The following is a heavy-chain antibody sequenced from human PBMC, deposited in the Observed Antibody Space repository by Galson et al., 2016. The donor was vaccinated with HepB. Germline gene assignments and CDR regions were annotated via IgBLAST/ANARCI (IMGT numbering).Heavy chain of an antibody. CDR2: IHPGDSDV. CDR3: VGLGEDFGDCPSWG. Sequence: QSGAEVKKPGESLRISCRASGYIFTRYWIGWVRQMPGTGLEWMGIIHPGDSDVRYSPAFQGQVTISADKSITTAYLQWSSLKASDTAMYYCVGLGEDFGDCPSWGWGLGTLVAVSS. D-gene: IGHD4-17*01. J-gene: IGHJ4*02. V-gene: IGHV5-51*01. CDR1: GYIFTRYW.